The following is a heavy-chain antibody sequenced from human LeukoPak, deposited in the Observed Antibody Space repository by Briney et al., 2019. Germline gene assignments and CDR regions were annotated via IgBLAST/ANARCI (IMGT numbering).Heavy chain of an antibody. CDR3: AKVTYPDGYSYFDY. CDR1: GFTFDDCA. J-gene: IGHJ4*02. D-gene: IGHD5-24*01. V-gene: IGHV3-9*01. Sequence: GGSLRLSCAASGFTFDDCAMHWVRQAPGKGLEWVSGISWNSGSIGYADSVKGRFTISRDNAKNSLYLQMNSLRAEDTALYYCAKVTYPDGYSYFDYWGQGTLVTVSS. CDR2: ISWNSGSI.